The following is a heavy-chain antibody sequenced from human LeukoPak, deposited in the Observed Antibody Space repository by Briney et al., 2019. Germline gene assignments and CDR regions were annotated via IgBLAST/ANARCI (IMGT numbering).Heavy chain of an antibody. CDR1: GASISLYY. D-gene: IGHD1-26*01. Sequence: PSETLSLTCSVSGASISLYYWSWVRQSAGKQPEWIGRVHATGTTNYNPSLRSRVSLSVDTFKKQFSLKLNSVTAADTAVYYCARHLPYSGSYQGDPFFDIWGQGTMVTVSS. CDR2: VHATGTT. CDR3: ARHLPYSGSYQGDPFFDI. J-gene: IGHJ3*02. V-gene: IGHV4-4*07.